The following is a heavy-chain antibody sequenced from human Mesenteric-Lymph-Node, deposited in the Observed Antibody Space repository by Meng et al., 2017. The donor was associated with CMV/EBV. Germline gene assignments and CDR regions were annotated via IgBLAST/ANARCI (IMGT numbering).Heavy chain of an antibody. CDR3: AREGAVAASGIFDY. CDR2: TYYRSKWYN. J-gene: IGHJ4*02. CDR1: GDSVSSNSAA. V-gene: IGHV6-1*01. D-gene: IGHD6-19*01. Sequence: QVQLQQSGPALVKPSXTHSLTCXISGDSVSSNSAAWNWIRQSPSRGLEWLGRTYYRSKWYNDYAVSVKSRITINPDTSKNQFSLQLNSVTPEDTAVYYCAREGAVAASGIFDYWGQGTLVTVSS.